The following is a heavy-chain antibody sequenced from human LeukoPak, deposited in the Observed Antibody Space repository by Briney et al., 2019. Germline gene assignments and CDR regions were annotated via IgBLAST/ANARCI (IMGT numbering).Heavy chain of an antibody. CDR3: ARDHSSGWYSDYFDY. J-gene: IGHJ4*02. D-gene: IGHD6-19*01. CDR1: GFAFSTYA. CDR2: ISTSGRAT. Sequence: GGSLRLSCAASGFAFSTYAMTWVRQAPEKGLQWVSTISTSGRATYYADSVEGRFTISRDNSKNTLYLQMNSLRAEDTAVYYCARDHSSGWYSDYFDYWGQGTLVTVSS. V-gene: IGHV3-23*01.